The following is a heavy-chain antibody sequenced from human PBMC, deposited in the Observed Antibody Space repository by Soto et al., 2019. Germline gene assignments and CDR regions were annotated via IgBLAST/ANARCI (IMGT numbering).Heavy chain of an antibody. J-gene: IGHJ6*02. CDR3: ATPRKNYYYFGMDV. CDR1: GDSFSGYY. CDR2: INPVGTT. Sequence: PSETLSLTCAAYGDSFSGYYCSWIRQPPGKGLEWIGEINPVGTTNYNPSLKSRVSISVDTSKNQCSLNLSSVTAADTAVYYCATPRKNYYYFGMDVWGQGTTVTVSS. V-gene: IGHV4-34*01.